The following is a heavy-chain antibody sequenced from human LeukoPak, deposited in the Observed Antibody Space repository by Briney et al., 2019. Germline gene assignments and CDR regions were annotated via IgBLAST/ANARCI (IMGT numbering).Heavy chain of an antibody. Sequence: SETLSLTCTVSGGSISSYYWSWIRQPPGKGLEWIGYIYYSGSTNYNPSLKSRVTISVDTPKNQFSLKLSSVTAADTAVYYCARDHAPGIAVAGTNYFDYWGQGTLVTVSS. D-gene: IGHD6-19*01. J-gene: IGHJ4*02. CDR1: GGSISSYY. V-gene: IGHV4-59*01. CDR3: ARDHAPGIAVAGTNYFDY. CDR2: IYYSGST.